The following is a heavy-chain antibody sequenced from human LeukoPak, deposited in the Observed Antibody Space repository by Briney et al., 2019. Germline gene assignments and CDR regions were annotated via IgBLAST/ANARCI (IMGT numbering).Heavy chain of an antibody. J-gene: IGHJ3*02. Sequence: GGSLRLSCAASGFTFSSYSMNWVRQAPGKGLEWVSYISSSTIYYADSVKGRFTISRDNAKNSLYLQMNSLRAEDTAVYYCARDPRYGGGPRDAFDIWGQGTMVTVSS. CDR2: ISSSTI. V-gene: IGHV3-48*01. D-gene: IGHD4-23*01. CDR1: GFTFSSYS. CDR3: ARDPRYGGGPRDAFDI.